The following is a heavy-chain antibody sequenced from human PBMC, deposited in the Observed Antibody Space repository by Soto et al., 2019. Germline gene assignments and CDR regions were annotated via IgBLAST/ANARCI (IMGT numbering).Heavy chain of an antibody. D-gene: IGHD2-21*02. CDR2: IIPIFGTA. CDR3: AAEVYSGGACCHFDY. CDR1: GGTFSSYA. V-gene: IGHV1-69*13. Sequence: GASVKVSCKASGGTFSSYAISWVRQAPGQGLEWMGGIIPIFGTANYAQKFQGRVTITADESTSTAYMELSSLRSEDTAVYYCAAEVYSGGACCHFDYWGQGALVTVSS. J-gene: IGHJ4*02.